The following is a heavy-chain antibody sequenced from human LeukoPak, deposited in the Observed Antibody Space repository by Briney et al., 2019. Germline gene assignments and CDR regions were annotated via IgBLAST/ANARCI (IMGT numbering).Heavy chain of an antibody. CDR1: GFIFSSYS. CDR2: ISSGSSTI. J-gene: IGHJ1*01. V-gene: IGHV3-48*02. Sequence: GGSLILSCAASGFIFSSYSMNWVRQAPGKGLEWVSYISSGSSTIYYADSVKGRFTISRDNARNSLYLQMNSLRDEDTAVYYCAGYFQLWGQGALVTVSS. D-gene: IGHD6-13*01. CDR3: AGYFQL.